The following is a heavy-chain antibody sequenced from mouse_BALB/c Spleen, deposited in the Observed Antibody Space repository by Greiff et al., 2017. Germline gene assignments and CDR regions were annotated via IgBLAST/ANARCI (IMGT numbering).Heavy chain of an antibody. Sequence: EVKLVESGGGLVQPGGSLKLSCAASGFTFSSYGMSWVRQTPDKRLELVATINSNGGSTYYPDSVKGRFTISRDNAKNTLYLQMSSLKSEDTAMYYCARGVYASDYWGQGTTLTVSS. D-gene: IGHD1-1*01. CDR1: GFTFSSYG. J-gene: IGHJ2*01. CDR3: ARGVYASDY. V-gene: IGHV5-6-3*01. CDR2: INSNGGST.